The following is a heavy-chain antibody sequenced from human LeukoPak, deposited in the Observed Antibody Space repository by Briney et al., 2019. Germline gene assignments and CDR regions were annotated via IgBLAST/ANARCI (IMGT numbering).Heavy chain of an antibody. Sequence: GGSLRLSCAASGFTFRSYRMNWVRQAPGKGLEWVASIKQGESERYYVDSLNGRFTISRDNAKNSLYLQMNSLRAEDTAVYYCARGDNSAFDIWGQGTIDSVSS. CDR1: GFTFRSYR. CDR3: ARGDNSAFDI. J-gene: IGHJ3*02. V-gene: IGHV3-7*04. CDR2: IKQGESER. D-gene: IGHD3-22*01.